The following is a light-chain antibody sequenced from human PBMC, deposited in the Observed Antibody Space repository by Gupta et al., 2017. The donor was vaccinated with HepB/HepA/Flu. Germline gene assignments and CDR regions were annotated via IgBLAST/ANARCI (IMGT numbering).Light chain of an antibody. CDR2: DAS. V-gene: IGKV1-33*01. CDR3: QQDYDLPIT. CDR1: QDISNH. Sequence: DIQMTQSPSSLSASVGDRVTISCQASQDISNHLNWYQQKPGKAPKLLIYDASKVEAGVPPTFSGSGSGTXFTFTIXSRQPEDLATYYCQQDYDLPITFGXGTQLDVK. J-gene: IGKJ5*01.